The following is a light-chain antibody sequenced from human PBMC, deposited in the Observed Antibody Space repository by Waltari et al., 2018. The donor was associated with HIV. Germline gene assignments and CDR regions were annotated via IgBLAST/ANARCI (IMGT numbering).Light chain of an antibody. V-gene: IGLV1-44*01. CDR2: TDD. CDR1: NIGITT. J-gene: IGLJ1*01. CDR3: AVWDDSLNHV. Sequence: QSVLTQPPSASGTPGQRVTISCSGSNIGITTVSCYQHVPGTAPKLLIYTDDQRPFGVPDRFSASKSGTSASLVISGLLSEDEAEYYCAVWDDSLNHVFGTGTKVTVL.